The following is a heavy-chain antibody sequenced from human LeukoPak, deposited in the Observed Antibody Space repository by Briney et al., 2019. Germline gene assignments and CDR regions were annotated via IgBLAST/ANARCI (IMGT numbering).Heavy chain of an antibody. D-gene: IGHD3-9*01. CDR3: ARAYDILTYGIDV. CDR2: IYYSGST. Sequence: SETLSLTCTVSGGSISSYYWSWIRQPPGKGLEWIGYIYYSGSTNYNPSLKSRVTISVDTSKNQFSLKLSSVTAADTAVYYCARAYDILTYGIDVWGQGTTVTVSS. J-gene: IGHJ6*02. CDR1: GGSISSYY. V-gene: IGHV4-59*01.